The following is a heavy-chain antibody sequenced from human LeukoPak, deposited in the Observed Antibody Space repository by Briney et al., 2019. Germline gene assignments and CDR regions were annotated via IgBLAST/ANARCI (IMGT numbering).Heavy chain of an antibody. CDR2: MNPNSGNT. CDR3: ARGSRYGSGSYCGY. Sequence: ASVKVSCKASGYTFTSYGINWVRQATGQGLEWMGWMNPNSGNTGYAQKFQGRVTMTRNASISTAYMELSSLRSEDTAVYYCARGSRYGSGSYCGYWGQGTLVTVSS. CDR1: GYTFTSYG. D-gene: IGHD3-10*01. J-gene: IGHJ4*02. V-gene: IGHV1-8*01.